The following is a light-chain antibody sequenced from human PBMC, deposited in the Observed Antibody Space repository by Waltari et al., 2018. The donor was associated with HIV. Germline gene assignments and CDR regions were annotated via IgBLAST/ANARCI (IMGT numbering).Light chain of an antibody. CDR2: KAS. CDR1: QTINNV. J-gene: IGKJ3*01. Sequence: QMTQSPSLLFAPIGARITITCRPSQTINNVVAWSQQKPGKAPKLLIYKASNVERGVPARFSGSGSGTEFTLTINSLQPDDFATYYCQQDDSHSPERFTFGPGTKVDLK. CDR3: QQDDSHSPERFT. V-gene: IGKV1-5*03.